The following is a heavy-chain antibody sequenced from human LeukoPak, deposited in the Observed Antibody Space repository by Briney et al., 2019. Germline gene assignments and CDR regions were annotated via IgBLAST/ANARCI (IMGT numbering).Heavy chain of an antibody. V-gene: IGHV3-33*06. J-gene: IGHJ4*02. CDR2: IWYDGSNK. D-gene: IGHD3-22*01. Sequence: GGSLRLSCAASGFTFSSYGMHWVRQAPGKGLEGVAVIWYDGSNKYYADSVKGRFTISRDNSKNTLYLQMNSLRAEDTAVYYCAKDRGYDSSGVFDYWGQGTLVTVSS. CDR1: GFTFSSYG. CDR3: AKDRGYDSSGVFDY.